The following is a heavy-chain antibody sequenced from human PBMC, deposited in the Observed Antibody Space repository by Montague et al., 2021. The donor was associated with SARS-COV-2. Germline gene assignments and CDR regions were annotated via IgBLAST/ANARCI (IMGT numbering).Heavy chain of an antibody. D-gene: IGHD7-27*01. Sequence: SVTVSCKVSGYSLTELPMHWVRQAPGKGLEWMGGVDPEDGKTIYXQNFQGRLTIAEDTSADTAYTELSSLRSDDTAVYYCATSADWGSTGRFDFWGQGTLVTVSS. CDR1: GYSLTELP. J-gene: IGHJ4*02. CDR2: VDPEDGKT. CDR3: ATSADWGSTGRFDF. V-gene: IGHV1-24*01.